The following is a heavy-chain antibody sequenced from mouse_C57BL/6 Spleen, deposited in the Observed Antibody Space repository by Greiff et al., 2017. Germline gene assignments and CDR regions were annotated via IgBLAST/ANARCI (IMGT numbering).Heavy chain of an antibody. CDR1: GYTFTDYE. J-gene: IGHJ1*03. Sequence: QVQLQQSGAELVRPGASVTLSCKASGYTFTDYEMHWVKQTPVHGLEWIGAIDPETGGTAYNQKFKGKAILTADKSSSTAYMELRSLTSEDSADYYCTNYFDVWGTGTTVTVSS. V-gene: IGHV1-15*01. CDR3: TNYFDV. CDR2: IDPETGGT.